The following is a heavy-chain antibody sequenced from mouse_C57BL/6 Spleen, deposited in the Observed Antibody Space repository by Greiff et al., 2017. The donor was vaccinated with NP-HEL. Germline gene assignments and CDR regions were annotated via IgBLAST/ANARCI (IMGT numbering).Heavy chain of an antibody. V-gene: IGHV1-39*01. CDR1: GYSFTDYN. CDR2: INPNYGTT. J-gene: IGHJ1*03. D-gene: IGHD2-4*01. Sequence: EVKLMESGPELVKPGASVKISCKASGYSFTDYNMNWVKQSNGKSLEWIGVINPNYGTTSYNQKFKGKATLTVDQSSSTAYIQLNSLTSEDSAVYYCARSGGLRRDWYFDVWGTRTTVTVSS. CDR3: ARSGGLRRDWYFDV.